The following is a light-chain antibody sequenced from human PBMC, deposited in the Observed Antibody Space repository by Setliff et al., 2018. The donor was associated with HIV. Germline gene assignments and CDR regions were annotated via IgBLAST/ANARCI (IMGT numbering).Light chain of an antibody. CDR1: NSDIGSHDY. V-gene: IGLV2-14*03. Sequence: ALAQPASVSGSPGQSITISCSGTNSDIGSHDYVSWYQQHPGKAPKLITFSVTYRPSGVSDRFSGSKSGNTASLTISGLQPEDEADYYCASHRDTNTLEVFGTGTKVTVL. CDR2: SVT. CDR3: ASHRDTNTLEV. J-gene: IGLJ1*01.